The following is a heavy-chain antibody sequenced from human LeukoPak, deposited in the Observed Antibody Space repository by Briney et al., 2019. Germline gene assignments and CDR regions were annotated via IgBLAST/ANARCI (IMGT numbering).Heavy chain of an antibody. CDR3: GRVYCSTTSCYDYYHYYRDV. V-gene: IGHV3-20*04. D-gene: IGHD2-2*01. CDR1: GFRFDDYG. Sequence: GGSLRLSCAASGFRFDDYGMSWVRHVPGKGLEWVSGTYWDGASTGYADSVKGRFTISRDNVKNFLYLQMNSLRVEDTALYFCGRVYCSTTSCYDYYHYYRDVWVKGTTVTVCS. CDR2: TYWDGAST. J-gene: IGHJ6*03.